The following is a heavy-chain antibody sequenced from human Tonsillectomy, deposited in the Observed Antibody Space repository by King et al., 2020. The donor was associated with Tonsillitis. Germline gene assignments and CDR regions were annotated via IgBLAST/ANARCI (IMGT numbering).Heavy chain of an antibody. D-gene: IGHD3-22*01. CDR1: GDSITKSY. CDR2: IDNSMNT. V-gene: IGHV4-59*01. CDR3: ARDSKWFGYFDS. J-gene: IGHJ4*02. Sequence: QLQLQESGPGLVKPSETLSLTCTVSGDSITKSYWSWIRQPPGKGLEWIGYIDNSMNTNSNPSLKSRVSISVDTSKNHFSLKLSSVTAADTAVYYCARDSKWFGYFDSWGQGTLVTVSS.